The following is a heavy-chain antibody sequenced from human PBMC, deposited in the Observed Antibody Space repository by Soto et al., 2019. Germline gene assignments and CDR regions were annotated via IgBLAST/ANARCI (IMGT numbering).Heavy chain of an antibody. D-gene: IGHD5-18*01. Sequence: EVQLLESGGGLVQPGGSLRLSCAASGFTFSSYAMSWVRQAPGKGLEWVSAISGSGGSTYYADSVKGRFTISRDNSKNALYLQMNSLRAEDTAVYYCAKVRVLGGYSYGPFAYWGQGTLVTVSS. J-gene: IGHJ4*02. CDR1: GFTFSSYA. V-gene: IGHV3-23*01. CDR3: AKVRVLGGYSYGPFAY. CDR2: ISGSGGST.